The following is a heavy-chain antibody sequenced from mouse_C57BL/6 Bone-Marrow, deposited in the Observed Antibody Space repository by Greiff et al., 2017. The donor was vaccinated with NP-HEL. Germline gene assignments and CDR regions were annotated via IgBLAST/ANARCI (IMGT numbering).Heavy chain of an antibody. CDR1: GFTFSSYG. CDR3: ARRGYFDY. CDR2: ISSGGSYT. Sequence: EVKLMESGGDLVKPGGSLKLSCAASGFTFSSYGMSWVRQTPDKRLEWVATISSGGSYTYYPDSVKGRFTISRDNAKNTLYLHMSSLKSEDTAMYYCARRGYFDYWGQGTTLTVSS. V-gene: IGHV5-6*02. J-gene: IGHJ2*01.